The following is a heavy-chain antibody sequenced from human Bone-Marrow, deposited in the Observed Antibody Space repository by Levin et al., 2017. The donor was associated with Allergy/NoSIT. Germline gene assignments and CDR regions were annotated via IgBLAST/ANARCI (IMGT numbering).Heavy chain of an antibody. Sequence: GESLKISCKASGYTFTTYAMNWVRQAPGQGLEWMGWINTNTGNPAYAQGFTGRFVFSLDTSVSTAYLQISSLKAEDTAVYYCARGRTYYYGSGSYYPLDYWGQGTLVTVSS. CDR1: GYTFTTYA. J-gene: IGHJ4*02. CDR2: INTNTGNP. V-gene: IGHV7-4-1*02. CDR3: ARGRTYYYGSGSYYPLDY. D-gene: IGHD3-10*01.